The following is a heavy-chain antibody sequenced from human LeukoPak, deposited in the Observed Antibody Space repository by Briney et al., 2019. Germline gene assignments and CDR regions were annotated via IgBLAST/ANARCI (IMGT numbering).Heavy chain of an antibody. V-gene: IGHV1-2*02. CDR2: INPNSGGT. CDR3: ARDQGDTYYDFWSDYGRDYFDY. J-gene: IGHJ4*02. CDR1: GYTFTGYY. D-gene: IGHD3-3*01. Sequence: GASVKVSCKASGYTFTGYYMHWVRQAPGQGLEWMGWINPNSGGTNYAQKFQGRVTMTRDTSISTAYMELSRLRSDDTAVYYCARDQGDTYYDFWSDYGRDYFDYWGQGTLVTVSS.